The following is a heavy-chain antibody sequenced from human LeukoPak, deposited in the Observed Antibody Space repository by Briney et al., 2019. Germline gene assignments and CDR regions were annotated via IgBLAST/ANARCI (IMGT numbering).Heavy chain of an antibody. V-gene: IGHV3-15*01. CDR2: IKSKTDGGTT. J-gene: IGHJ4*02. Sequence: KPGGSLRLSCVASEFTINDAWMSWVRQAPGKGLEWVGRIKSKTDGGTTEYAAPVKGRFTISRDDSKNTLYLQMNSLKTEDTAMYYCSSWGSTPGVSSDDYWGQGTLVTVSS. CDR3: SSWGSTPGVSSDDY. D-gene: IGHD6-6*01. CDR1: EFTINDAW.